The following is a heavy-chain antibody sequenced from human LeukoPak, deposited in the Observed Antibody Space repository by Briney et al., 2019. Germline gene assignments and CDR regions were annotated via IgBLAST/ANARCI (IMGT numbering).Heavy chain of an antibody. CDR2: FDPENDET. V-gene: IGHV1-24*01. CDR1: GYTLIKFS. CDR3: ARGFTIFGGVGAFDI. D-gene: IGHD3-3*01. Sequence: ASVKVSCKASGYTLIKFSMHWVRQAPGKGLEWMGGFDPENDETFYAQKFQGRVTMTEDPSTDTAYMELSSLRSEDTAVYYCARGFTIFGGVGAFDIWGQGTMVTVSS. J-gene: IGHJ3*02.